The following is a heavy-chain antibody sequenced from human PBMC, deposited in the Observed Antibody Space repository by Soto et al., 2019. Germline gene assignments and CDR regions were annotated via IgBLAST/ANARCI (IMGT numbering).Heavy chain of an antibody. Sequence: QVQLQESGPGLVKPSGTLSLTCAVSGGSIRSNNRWSWVRQPPGKGLEWIGEIFHSGSTNYNPSLKTRVTISVNKSKNQFSLKLSSVTAADTAVYYCARVYSGSYSDYWGQGTLVTVSS. D-gene: IGHD1-26*01. J-gene: IGHJ4*02. CDR2: IFHSGST. V-gene: IGHV4-4*02. CDR3: ARVYSGSYSDY. CDR1: GGSIRSNNR.